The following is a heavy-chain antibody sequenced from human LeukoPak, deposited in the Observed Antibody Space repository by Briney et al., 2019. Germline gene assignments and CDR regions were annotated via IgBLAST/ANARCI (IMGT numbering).Heavy chain of an antibody. V-gene: IGHV3-9*01. CDR1: GFTFDDYA. CDR2: ISWNSGSI. CDR3: ATGSNNWNDIRDPFDY. D-gene: IGHD1-1*01. Sequence: GGSLRLSCAASGFTFDDYAMHWVRQAPGKGLEWVSGISWNSGSIGYADSVKGRFTISRDNAKNSLYLQMNSLRAEDTAVYYCATGSNNWNDIRDPFDYWGQGTLVTVSS. J-gene: IGHJ4*02.